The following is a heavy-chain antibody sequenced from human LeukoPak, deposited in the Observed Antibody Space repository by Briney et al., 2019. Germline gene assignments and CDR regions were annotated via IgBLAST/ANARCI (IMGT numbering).Heavy chain of an antibody. CDR2: IKSKIDGGIK. Sequence: GGSLRLSCAASGLTLSDAWLTWVRQAPGKGLEWVARIKSKIDGGIKDYVAPVKGTFTISRDDSENTVYLQMNSLKIEDTAVYCATGRSGYFDSWGQGTLVTVSS. CDR1: GLTLSDAW. V-gene: IGHV3-15*01. CDR3: ATGRSGYFDS. J-gene: IGHJ4*02.